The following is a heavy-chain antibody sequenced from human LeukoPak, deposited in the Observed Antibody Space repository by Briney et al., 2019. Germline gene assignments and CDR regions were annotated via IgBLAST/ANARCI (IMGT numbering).Heavy chain of an antibody. CDR1: GFNFITAA. D-gene: IGHD6-19*01. CDR2: ISGSGGST. Sequence: GGSLRLSCAASGFNFITAAMSWVRQAPGKGLEWVSAISGSGGSTYYADSVKGRFTISRDNSKNTLYLQINSLRAEDTAVYYCAKSGYSSGWSWFDPWGQGTLVTVSS. V-gene: IGHV3-23*01. CDR3: AKSGYSSGWSWFDP. J-gene: IGHJ5*02.